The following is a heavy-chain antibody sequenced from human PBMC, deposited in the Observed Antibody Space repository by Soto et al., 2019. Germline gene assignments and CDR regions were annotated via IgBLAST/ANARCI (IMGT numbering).Heavy chain of an antibody. CDR3: ASSLSGAAAGTGWFDP. Sequence: QVQLVQSGAAVKKPGSSVKVSCKASGGTFSSYAISWVRQAPGQGLEWMGGIIPIFGTANYAQKFQGRVTITADESTSTAYMELSSLRSEDTAVYYCASSLSGAAAGTGWFDPWGQGTLVTVSS. CDR1: GGTFSSYA. CDR2: IIPIFGTA. V-gene: IGHV1-69*12. D-gene: IGHD6-13*01. J-gene: IGHJ5*02.